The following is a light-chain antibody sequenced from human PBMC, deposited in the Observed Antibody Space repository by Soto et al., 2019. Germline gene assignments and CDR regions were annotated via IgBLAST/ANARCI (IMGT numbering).Light chain of an antibody. J-gene: IGKJ5*01. V-gene: IGKV3-15*01. CDR1: QSISDT. Sequence: EIVMTQSPATLSVSPGGRATLSCRASQSISDTLAWYQQKPGQAPRLLIYGASTRAPGFPARFSGSGSGTEFTLTISSLQSEDFAVYYCQQYHNWPITFGQGTRLEIK. CDR2: GAS. CDR3: QQYHNWPIT.